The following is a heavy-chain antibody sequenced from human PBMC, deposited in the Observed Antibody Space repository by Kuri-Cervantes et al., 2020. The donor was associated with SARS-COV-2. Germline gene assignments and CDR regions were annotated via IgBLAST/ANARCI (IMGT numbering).Heavy chain of an antibody. J-gene: IGHJ4*02. D-gene: IGHD4-23*01. CDR3: ARVKSVVTPDIDY. CDR2: INHSGST. Sequence: SETLSLTCAVYGGSFSGYYWSWIRQPPGKGLEWTGEINHSGSTNYNPSLKSRVTISVDTSKNQFSLKLSSVTAADTAAYYCARVKSVVTPDIDYWGQGTLVTVSS. CDR1: GGSFSGYY. V-gene: IGHV4-34*01.